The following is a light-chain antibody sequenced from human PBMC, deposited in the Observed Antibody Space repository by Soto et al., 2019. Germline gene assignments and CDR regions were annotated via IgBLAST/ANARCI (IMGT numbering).Light chain of an antibody. Sequence: QSVLTQPHSASGSPGQRVTICCSGSSSNIGTSSVHWFQQLPGTAPKLLISTTNHRPSGVPDRFSGSKSGNSASLTITGLQAEDEADYYCSSSPRSSTLYVFGTGTKVPVL. CDR2: TTN. J-gene: IGLJ1*01. V-gene: IGLV1-44*01. CDR1: SSNIGTSS. CDR3: SSSPRSSTLYV.